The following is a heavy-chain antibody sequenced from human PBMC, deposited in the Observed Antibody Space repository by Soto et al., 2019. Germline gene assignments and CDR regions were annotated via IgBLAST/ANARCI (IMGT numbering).Heavy chain of an antibody. CDR3: AQGRAEWAYFDY. D-gene: IGHD1-26*01. V-gene: IGHV2-5*02. CDR1: GFSLNTDEVS. J-gene: IGHJ4*02. Sequence: QITLRESGPTLVRPTQTLTLTCTFSGFSLNTDEVSVSWIRPPPGKAPEWLALIYWDDDKRYKSSLKNRVTITKDPSKNQVVLTMSNMSPVDTAIYYCAQGRAEWAYFDYWGQGTPVTVSS. CDR2: IYWDDDK.